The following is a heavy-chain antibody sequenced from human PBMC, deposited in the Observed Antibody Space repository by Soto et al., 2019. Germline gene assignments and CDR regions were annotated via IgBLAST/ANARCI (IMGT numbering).Heavy chain of an antibody. D-gene: IGHD3-22*01. V-gene: IGHV3-23*01. Sequence: VALRLSCAASGFTFSNYAMSWVRQAPGRGLEWVSAISGSGGSTYFADSVKGRFTISRDNSTSTAYMELSSLRSEDTAVYYCVCWYYYVSCGDYCHLFDYWGQGTLVIVSS. CDR3: VCWYYYVSCGDYCHLFDY. CDR1: GFTFSNYA. CDR2: ISGSGGST. J-gene: IGHJ4*02.